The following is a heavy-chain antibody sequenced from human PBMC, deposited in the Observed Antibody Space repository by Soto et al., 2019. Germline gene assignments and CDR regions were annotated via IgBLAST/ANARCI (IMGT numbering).Heavy chain of an antibody. CDR1: GFSLSTIGVG. Sequence: QITLKESGPTLVKPTQPLTLTCTFSGFSLSTIGVGVGWIRQPPGKALEWLALIYWDDDKRYSPSLKSRLTVTTDTSKTQVVLTMTNMDPVDTATYYCVQSRCGGDCLQSYSSHSYYGLDVWGQGTTVTVSS. V-gene: IGHV2-5*02. J-gene: IGHJ6*02. CDR2: IYWDDDK. CDR3: VQSRCGGDCLQSYSSHSYYGLDV. D-gene: IGHD2-21*02.